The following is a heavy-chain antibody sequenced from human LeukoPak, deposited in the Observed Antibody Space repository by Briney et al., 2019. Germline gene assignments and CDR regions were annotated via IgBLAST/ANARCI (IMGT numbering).Heavy chain of an antibody. CDR2: IKQDGSEK. D-gene: IGHD3-22*01. CDR3: ARDRPYYYDSSGYYLDY. CDR1: GFTFSSYW. Sequence: GRSLRLSCAASGFTFSSYWMSWVRQAPGKGLEWVANIKQDGSEKYYVDSVKGRFTISRDNAKNSLYLQMNSLRAEDTAVYYCARDRPYYYDSSGYYLDYWGQGTLVTVSS. J-gene: IGHJ4*02. V-gene: IGHV3-7*01.